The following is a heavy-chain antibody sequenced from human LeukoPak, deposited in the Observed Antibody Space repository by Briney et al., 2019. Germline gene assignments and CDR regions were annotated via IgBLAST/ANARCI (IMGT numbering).Heavy chain of an antibody. CDR3: ARGCNDFWSGYCH. CDR1: GYTFTSYD. V-gene: IGHV1-8*01. Sequence: ASVKVSCKASGYTFTSYDINWVRRATGQGLEWMGWMNPNSGNTGYAQKFQGRVTMTRNTSISTAYMELSSLRSEDTAVYYCARGCNDFWSGYCHWDQGTLVTVSS. CDR2: MNPNSGNT. J-gene: IGHJ4*01. D-gene: IGHD3-3*01.